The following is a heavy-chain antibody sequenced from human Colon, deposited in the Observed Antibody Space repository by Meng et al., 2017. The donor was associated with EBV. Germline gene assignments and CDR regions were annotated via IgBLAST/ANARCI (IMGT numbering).Heavy chain of an antibody. J-gene: IGHJ4*02. CDR1: GGSVSSGGYY. V-gene: IGHV4-31*03. Sequence: QVLLPGSGPGRVNPSQTLSLTGTVSGGSVSSGGYYWTWISQHPGKGLEWFGHIYYSGSTFYNPSLKRRVIISIDTSKNQFSLNLRSVTAADTAVYYCARVSSGWDYFDYWGQGTLVTVSS. CDR2: IYYSGST. CDR3: ARVSSGWDYFDY. D-gene: IGHD6-19*01.